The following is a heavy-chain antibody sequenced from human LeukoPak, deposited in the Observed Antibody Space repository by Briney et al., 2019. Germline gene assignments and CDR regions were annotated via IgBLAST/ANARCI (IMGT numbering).Heavy chain of an antibody. Sequence: GASVKVSCKASGYTFISYSTTWLRQAPGQGLEWVGWISANNGDTHYAQKFQDRVTMTTNTSTTKAYMELRSLRSDDTAVYYCARDARAGYTCGAGYFDYWGQGTLVTVSS. J-gene: IGHJ4*02. CDR1: GYTFISYS. CDR3: ARDARAGYTCGAGYFDY. D-gene: IGHD5-24*01. V-gene: IGHV1-18*01. CDR2: ISANNGDT.